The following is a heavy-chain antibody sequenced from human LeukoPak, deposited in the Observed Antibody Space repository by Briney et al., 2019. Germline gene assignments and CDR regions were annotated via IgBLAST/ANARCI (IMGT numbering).Heavy chain of an antibody. D-gene: IGHD1-7*01. Sequence: PGGSLRLSCAASGFTFSSYWMSWVRQAPGKGLEWVANIKQDGSEKYYVDSVKGRFTISRDNAKNSLYPQMYSLRAEDTAVYYCARDDWNYAFDYWGQGTLVTVSS. CDR1: GFTFSSYW. CDR3: ARDDWNYAFDY. CDR2: IKQDGSEK. V-gene: IGHV3-7*01. J-gene: IGHJ4*02.